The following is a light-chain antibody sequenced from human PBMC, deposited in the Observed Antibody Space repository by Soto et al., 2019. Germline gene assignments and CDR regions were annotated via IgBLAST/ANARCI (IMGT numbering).Light chain of an antibody. CDR2: LNSDGSH. J-gene: IGLJ3*02. CDR3: QTWGTGIQV. CDR1: SGHSSYA. V-gene: IGLV4-69*01. Sequence: QLVLTQSPSASASLGASVKLTCTLSSGHSSYAIAWHQQQPEKGPRYLMKLNSDGSHSKGDGIPDRFSGSSSGAVRYLTISRLQSEDETYYYCQTWGTGIQVFGGGTKVTVL.